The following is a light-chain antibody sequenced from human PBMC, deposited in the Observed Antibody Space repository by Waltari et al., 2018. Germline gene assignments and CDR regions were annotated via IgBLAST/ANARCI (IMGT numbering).Light chain of an antibody. V-gene: IGKV3-15*01. CDR1: QSVSST. Sequence: EIVITQSPATLSVSLGESATPSCRASQSVSSTLAWYQQRPGQAPRLLIYGASTRATGVPARFSGSGSGTEFTLTISSLQSEDFAIYYCQQYYNWLWTFGQGTKVEIK. CDR2: GAS. CDR3: QQYYNWLWT. J-gene: IGKJ1*01.